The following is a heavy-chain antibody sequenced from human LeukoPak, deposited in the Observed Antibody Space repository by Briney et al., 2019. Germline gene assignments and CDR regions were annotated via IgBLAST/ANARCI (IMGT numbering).Heavy chain of an antibody. CDR1: GYTFTSYG. CDR2: INPNSGGT. J-gene: IGHJ4*02. V-gene: IGHV1-2*06. D-gene: IGHD3-22*01. CDR3: ARVAASWYYDSSGYSHSMDY. Sequence: ASVKVSCKASGYTFTSYGISWVRQAPGQGLEWMGRINPNSGGTNYAQKFQGRVTMTRDTSISTAYMELSRLRSDDTAVYYCARVAASWYYDSSGYSHSMDYWGQGTLVTVSS.